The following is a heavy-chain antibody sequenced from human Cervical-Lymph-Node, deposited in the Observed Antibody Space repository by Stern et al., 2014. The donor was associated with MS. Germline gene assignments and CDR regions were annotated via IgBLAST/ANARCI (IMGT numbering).Heavy chain of an antibody. Sequence: QVQLVQSGADVEKPGASVKVSCKASGFTFTSSVIHWVRQAPGQRPEWMGWINVGIGNTKYSQTFQGRVTITRDTSASTVYLELSSLRSEDTAVYYCARADTSPAYYYYGTDVWGQGTTVTVSS. CDR1: GFTFTSSV. V-gene: IGHV1-3*01. CDR3: ARADTSPAYYYYGTDV. CDR2: INVGIGNT. J-gene: IGHJ6*02.